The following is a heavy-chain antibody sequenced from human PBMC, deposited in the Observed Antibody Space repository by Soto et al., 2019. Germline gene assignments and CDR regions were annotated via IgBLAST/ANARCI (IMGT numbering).Heavy chain of an antibody. CDR1: GFTVSSNY. CDR3: AREGSSGWTALGY. J-gene: IGHJ4*02. D-gene: IGHD3-22*01. Sequence: GGSLRLSCAASGFTVSSNYMSWVGRAPGKGLEWVSVIYSGGSTYYADSVKGRFTISRDNSKNTLYLQMNSLRAEDTAVYYCAREGSSGWTALGYWGQGTLVTVSS. V-gene: IGHV3-53*01. CDR2: IYSGGST.